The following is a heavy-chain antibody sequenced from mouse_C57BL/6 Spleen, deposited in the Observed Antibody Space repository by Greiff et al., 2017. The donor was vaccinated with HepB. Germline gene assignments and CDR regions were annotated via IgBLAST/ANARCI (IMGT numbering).Heavy chain of an antibody. Sequence: EVQRVESGGGLVKPGGSLKLSCAASGFTFSDYGMHWVRQAPEKGLEWVAYISSGSSTIDYADTVKGRFTISRDNANNTLFLQMTSLRSEDTAMSYCARPVDYYAMDYWGQGTSVTVSS. D-gene: IGHD1-1*02. CDR2: ISSGSSTI. V-gene: IGHV5-17*01. J-gene: IGHJ4*01. CDR1: GFTFSDYG. CDR3: ARPVDYYAMDY.